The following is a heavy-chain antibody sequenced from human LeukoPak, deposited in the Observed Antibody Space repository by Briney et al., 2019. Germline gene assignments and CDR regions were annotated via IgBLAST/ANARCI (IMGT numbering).Heavy chain of an antibody. J-gene: IGHJ3*02. CDR2: TYYRSKWHR. CDR3: ARAPHVTIFGVVTNDAFDI. D-gene: IGHD3-3*01. CDR1: GDSVSSNTAA. V-gene: IGHV6-1*01. Sequence: SQTLSLTCAISGDSVSSNTAAWNWIRQSPSRGLEWLGRTYYRSKWHRDYPVSVKSRVTINPDTSKNQFSLQLNSVTPEDTAVYYCARAPHVTIFGVVTNDAFDIWGQGTMVTVSS.